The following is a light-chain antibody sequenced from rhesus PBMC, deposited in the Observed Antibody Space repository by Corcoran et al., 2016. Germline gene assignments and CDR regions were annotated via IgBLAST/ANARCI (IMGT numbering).Light chain of an antibody. J-gene: IGKJ4*01. CDR2: EVS. CDR3: MQALEFPPT. V-gene: IGKV2-104*02. CDR1: QSLLDSEDGNTY. Sequence: DIVMTQTPLSLPVTPGVPASISCRSSQSLLDSEDGNTYLDWYLQKPGQSPRLLIYEVSNRASGVPGRVSGIWSDTDFTLKISRVEAEDVGVYYCMQALEFPPTFGGGTKVEIK.